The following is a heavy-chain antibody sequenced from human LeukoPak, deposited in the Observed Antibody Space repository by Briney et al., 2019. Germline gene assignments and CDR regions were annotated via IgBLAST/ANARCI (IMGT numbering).Heavy chain of an antibody. J-gene: IGHJ4*02. V-gene: IGHV4-39*07. D-gene: IGHD5-12*01. CDR1: GGSISSSSYY. CDR2: IYYSGST. CDR3: ARLSGYHWESFYDY. Sequence: PSETLSPTCTVSGGSISSSSYYWGWIRQPPGKGLEWIGSIYYSGSTYYNPSLKSRVTISVDTSKNQFSLKLRSVTAADTAVYYCARLSGYHWESFYDYWGQGTLVTVSS.